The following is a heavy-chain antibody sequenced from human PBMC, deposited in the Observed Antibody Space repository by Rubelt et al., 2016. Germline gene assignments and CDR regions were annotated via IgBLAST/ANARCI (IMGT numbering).Heavy chain of an antibody. CDR2: IYYSGKT. D-gene: IGHD6-13*01. CDR3: ARGCKQQLGPYYYVMDV. J-gene: IGHJ6*02. V-gene: IGHV4-39*01. Sequence: QLQLQESGPGLVKPSETLSLTCTVSGGSISSSSYYWGWIRQPPGKGLEWIGSIYYSGKTYYTPSLKGRVNISVDTSKNQFSLRRSSVTAADTAVYYCARGCKQQLGPYYYVMDVWGQGTTVTVSS. CDR1: GGSISSSSYY.